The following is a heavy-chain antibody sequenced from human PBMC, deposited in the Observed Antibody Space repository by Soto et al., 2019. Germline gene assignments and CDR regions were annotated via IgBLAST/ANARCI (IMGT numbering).Heavy chain of an antibody. CDR2: INHSGST. CDR1: GASISTNNW. D-gene: IGHD2-2*01. J-gene: IGHJ6*02. Sequence: SETLSLTCAVSGASISTNNWWTWARQPPGKGLEWIGEINHSGSTNYNPSLKSRVTISVDTSKNQFSLKLSSVTAADTAVYYCAREDIVVVPAAVYYYGMDVWGQGTTVTVSS. V-gene: IGHV4-4*02. CDR3: AREDIVVVPAAVYYYGMDV.